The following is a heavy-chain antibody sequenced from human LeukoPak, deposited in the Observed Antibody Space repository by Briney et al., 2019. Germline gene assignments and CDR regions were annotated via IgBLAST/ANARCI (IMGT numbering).Heavy chain of an antibody. V-gene: IGHV1-69*13. Sequence: SVKVSCTASGGTFSSYAISWVRQAPGQGLEWMGGIIPIFGTANYAQKFQGRVTITADESTSTAYMELSSLRSEDTAVYYCARDSYKFGEAFDYWGQGTLVIVSS. CDR3: ARDSYKFGEAFDY. J-gene: IGHJ4*02. D-gene: IGHD3-10*01. CDR1: GGTFSSYA. CDR2: IIPIFGTA.